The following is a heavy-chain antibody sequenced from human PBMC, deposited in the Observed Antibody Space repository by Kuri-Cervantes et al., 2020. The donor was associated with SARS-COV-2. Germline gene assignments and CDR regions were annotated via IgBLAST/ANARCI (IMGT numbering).Heavy chain of an antibody. CDR2: IYPSGST. D-gene: IGHD4-17*01. J-gene: IGHJ3*02. V-gene: IGHV4-4*07. Sequence: GSLRLSCTVSGGSISSYYWSWIRQPAGKGLEWIGRIYPSGSTNYNPSLKSRVTMSVDTSKNQLSLKLSSVTAADTAVYYCARYDYGDYVDAFDIWGQGTRVTVSS. CDR3: ARYDYGDYVDAFDI. CDR1: GGSISSYY.